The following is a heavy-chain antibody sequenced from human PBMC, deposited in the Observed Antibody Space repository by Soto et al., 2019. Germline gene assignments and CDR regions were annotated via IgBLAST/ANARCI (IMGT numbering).Heavy chain of an antibody. CDR2: ISAYNGNT. J-gene: IGHJ6*02. CDR3: ARFYSGSSYYYYYGMDV. V-gene: IGHV1-18*04. D-gene: IGHD1-26*01. CDR1: GYTFTSYG. Sequence: GASVKVSCKASGYTFTSYGISWVRQAPGQGLEWMGWISAYNGNTNYAQKLQGRVTMTTDTSTSTAYMELRSLRSDDTAVYYCARFYSGSSYYYYYGMDVWGQGTTVTVYS.